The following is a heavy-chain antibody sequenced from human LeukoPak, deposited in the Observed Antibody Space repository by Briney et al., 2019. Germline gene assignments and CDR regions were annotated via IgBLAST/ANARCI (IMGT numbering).Heavy chain of an antibody. CDR2: ISSSGSTI. V-gene: IGHV3-48*03. CDR1: GFTFSSYE. Sequence: GGSLRLSCAASGFTFSSYEMNWVRQAPGKGLEWVSYISSSGSTIYYADSVKGRITISRDNAKNSLYLQRNSLRAEDTAVYYCARDPYYGDYVVWGQGTLVTVSS. D-gene: IGHD4-17*01. J-gene: IGHJ4*02. CDR3: ARDPYYGDYVV.